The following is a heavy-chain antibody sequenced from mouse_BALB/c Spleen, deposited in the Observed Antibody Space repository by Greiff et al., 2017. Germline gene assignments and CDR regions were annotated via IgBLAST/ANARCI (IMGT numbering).Heavy chain of an antibody. D-gene: IGHD2-14*01. CDR1: GYAFSSSW. V-gene: IGHV1-82*01. CDR2: IYPGDGDT. Sequence: VQLQQSGPELVKPGASVKISCKASGYAFSSSWMNWVKQRPGQGLEWIGRIYPGDGDTNSNGKFKGKATLTADKSSSTAYMQLSSLTSVDSAVYFCARYRYGYAMDYWGQGTSVTVSS. J-gene: IGHJ4*01. CDR3: ARYRYGYAMDY.